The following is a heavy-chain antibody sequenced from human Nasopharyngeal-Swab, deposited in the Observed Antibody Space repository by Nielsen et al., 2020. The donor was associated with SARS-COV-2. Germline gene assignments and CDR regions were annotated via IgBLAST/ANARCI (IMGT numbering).Heavy chain of an antibody. Sequence: WGRQAPGQGLEWMGRINPNSGGTNYAQKFQGRVTMTRDTSISTAYMELSRLRSDDTAVYYCARERDGDIVVVPAAMRYYYYGMDVWGQGTTVTVSS. CDR2: INPNSGGT. CDR3: ARERDGDIVVVPAAMRYYYYGMDV. D-gene: IGHD2-2*01. J-gene: IGHJ6*02. V-gene: IGHV1-2*06.